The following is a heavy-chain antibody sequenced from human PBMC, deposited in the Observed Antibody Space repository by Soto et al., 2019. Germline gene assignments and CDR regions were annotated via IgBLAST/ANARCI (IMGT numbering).Heavy chain of an antibody. CDR1: GFSLSTSGVG. D-gene: IGHD2-2*01. CDR2: VYWDDDR. J-gene: IGHJ4*02. V-gene: IGHV2-5*02. Sequence: QITLKESGPTLVKPTQTLTLTCTFSGFSLSTSGVGVGWIRQPPGKALEWLAFVYWDDDRRYSPSLKSRLTIPNDTXXNXVXXTMTSMDPADTATYYCAHIHRGILPAAPTSPFFYFWGQGTLVTVSS. CDR3: AHIHRGILPAAPTSPFFYF.